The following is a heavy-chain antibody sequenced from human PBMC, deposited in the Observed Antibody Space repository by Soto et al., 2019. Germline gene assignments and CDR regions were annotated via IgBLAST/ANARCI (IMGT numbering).Heavy chain of an antibody. J-gene: IGHJ5*02. CDR2: ISTYNGNT. Sequence: QVQLVQSGAEVKKPGASVKVSCKASGYTFTTYAISWVRQAPGQGLEWMGRISTYNGNTKYAQKRQGRVTMTTDTSTSTAYMELRSLRSDETAVYYCARDPQYSTSSQVFGSWGQGTLVTVSS. CDR1: GYTFTTYA. D-gene: IGHD6-6*01. V-gene: IGHV1-18*01. CDR3: ARDPQYSTSSQVFGS.